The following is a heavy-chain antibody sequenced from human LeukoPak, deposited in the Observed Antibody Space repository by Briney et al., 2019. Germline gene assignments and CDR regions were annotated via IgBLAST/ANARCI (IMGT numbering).Heavy chain of an antibody. J-gene: IGHJ4*03. CDR2: INAGHGTT. D-gene: IGHD6-13*01. Sequence: INAGHGTTKYSQKFQGRVTITRDTSASTAYMELNSLTSEDTAVYYCARSPYSSTYYGYFDYWGRGTLVTVSS. V-gene: IGHV1-3*01. CDR3: ARSPYSSTYYGYFDY.